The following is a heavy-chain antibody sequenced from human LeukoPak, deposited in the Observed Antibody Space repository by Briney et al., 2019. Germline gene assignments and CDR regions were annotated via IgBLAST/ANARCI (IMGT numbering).Heavy chain of an antibody. D-gene: IGHD3-16*01. Sequence: GGSLRLSCAASGFTFSSYWMNWARQAPGKGLEWVASINHNGNVNYYVDSVKGRFTISRDNAKNSLYLQMSILRAEDTAVYFCARGGGLDVWGQGATVTVSS. V-gene: IGHV3-7*03. CDR2: INHNGNVN. CDR1: GFTFSSYW. CDR3: ARGGGLDV. J-gene: IGHJ6*02.